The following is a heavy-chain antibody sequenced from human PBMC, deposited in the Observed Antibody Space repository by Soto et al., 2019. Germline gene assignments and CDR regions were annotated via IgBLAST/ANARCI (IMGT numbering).Heavy chain of an antibody. CDR2: IYYSGST. CDR1: GGSVSSGSYY. D-gene: IGHD3-22*01. V-gene: IGHV4-61*01. Sequence: PSETLSLTCTVSGGSVSSGSYYWSWIRQPPGKGLEWIGYIYYSGSTNYNPSLKSRVTISVDTSKNQFSLKLSSVTAADTAVYYCARDGRSTYYYDSSGYFFDYWGQGTLVTVSS. J-gene: IGHJ4*02. CDR3: ARDGRSTYYYDSSGYFFDY.